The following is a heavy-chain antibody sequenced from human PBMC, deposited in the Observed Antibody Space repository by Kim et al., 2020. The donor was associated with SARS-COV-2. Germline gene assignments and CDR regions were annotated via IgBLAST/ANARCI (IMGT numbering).Heavy chain of an antibody. D-gene: IGHD6-6*01. V-gene: IGHV3-23*01. CDR2: ISGSGGST. Sequence: GGSLRLSCAASGFTFSSYAMSWVRQAPGKGLEWVSAISGSGGSTYYADSVKGRFTISRDNSKNTLYLQMNSLRAEDTAVYYCAKGRSSYSSSSKFDYWGQGTLVTVSS. CDR1: GFTFSSYA. CDR3: AKGRSSYSSSSKFDY. J-gene: IGHJ4*02.